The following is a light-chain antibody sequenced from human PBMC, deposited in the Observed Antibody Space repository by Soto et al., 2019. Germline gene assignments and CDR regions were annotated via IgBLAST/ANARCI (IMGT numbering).Light chain of an antibody. CDR3: QQSSTSPLT. Sequence: EIVLTQSPGTLSLSPGERATLSCRASQSVSGSYLAWYQQKAGQAPRLLIYGASNRATGIPDRFSGSGSGTDFSLTISRLEPEDLAVYDCQQSSTSPLTFGPGTKVDIK. V-gene: IGKV3-20*01. CDR1: QSVSGSY. J-gene: IGKJ3*01. CDR2: GAS.